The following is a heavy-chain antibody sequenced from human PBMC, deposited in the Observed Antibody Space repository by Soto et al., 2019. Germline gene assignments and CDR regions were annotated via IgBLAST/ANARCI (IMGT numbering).Heavy chain of an antibody. Sequence: AAVRISCEPCGDNFISYWCCWERQMTGKGLEWMGIIYPSDSDTRYSPSFHGQVTISADKSISTAYLQWSSLKASDTAMYYCARGAVTTNFDYWGLGTLVTVAS. J-gene: IGHJ4*02. D-gene: IGHD4-4*01. CDR3: ARGAVTTNFDY. CDR1: GDNFISYW. CDR2: IYPSDSDT. V-gene: IGHV5-51*01.